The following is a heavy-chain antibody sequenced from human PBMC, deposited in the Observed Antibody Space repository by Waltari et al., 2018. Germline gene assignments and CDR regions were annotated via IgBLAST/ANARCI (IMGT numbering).Heavy chain of an antibody. D-gene: IGHD3-3*01. J-gene: IGHJ6*02. CDR2: INSDGSST. CDR3: ARVKITIFGVVRTPYGMDV. CDR1: GGSISSYY. Sequence: VQLQESGPGLVKPSETLSLTCTVSGGSISSYYWSWIRQPPGKGLVWVSRINSDGSSTSYADSVKGRFTISRDNAKNTLYLQMNSLRAEDTAVYYCARVKITIFGVVRTPYGMDVWGQGTTVTVSS. V-gene: IGHV3-74*01.